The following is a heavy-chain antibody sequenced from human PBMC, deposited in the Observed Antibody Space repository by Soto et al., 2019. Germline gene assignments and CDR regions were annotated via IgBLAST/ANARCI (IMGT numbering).Heavy chain of an antibody. CDR1: GFTFSSYS. V-gene: IGHV3-21*01. CDR3: ARTGRAQLVADY. J-gene: IGHJ4*02. D-gene: IGHD6-13*01. Sequence: PGGSLRLSCAASGFTFSSYSMNWVRQAPGKGLEWVSSISSSSSYIYYADSVKGRFTISRDNAKNSLYLQMNSLRAEDTAVYYCARTGRAQLVADYWGQGTLVTVSS. CDR2: ISSSSSYI.